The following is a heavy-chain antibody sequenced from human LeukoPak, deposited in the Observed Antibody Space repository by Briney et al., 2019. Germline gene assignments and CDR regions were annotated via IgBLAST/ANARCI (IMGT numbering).Heavy chain of an antibody. D-gene: IGHD2-8*02. Sequence: ASVKVSCKAFGYTFTGYYIHWVRQAPGQGLEWMGWINPNSGGTNYPQKFQGRVTVTRDTSISTAYMELNRLRSDDTAVYYCAGRKSDCSGATCPFDYWGQGTLVTVSS. CDR2: INPNSGGT. CDR3: AGRKSDCSGATCPFDY. V-gene: IGHV1-2*02. J-gene: IGHJ4*02. CDR1: GYTFTGYY.